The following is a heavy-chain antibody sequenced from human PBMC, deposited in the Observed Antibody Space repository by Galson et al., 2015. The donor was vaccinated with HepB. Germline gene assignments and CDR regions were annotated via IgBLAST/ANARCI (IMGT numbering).Heavy chain of an antibody. CDR1: GFSVDSRA. CDR2: ISNNAGKT. CDR3: AKDHPSRGWPAFDY. Sequence: SLRLSCAVSGFSVDSRAMSWVRQAPGKSLEWLSSISNNAGKTYYAGSVRGRFTISRDESTNSVFLQMDSLRADDTAVYYCAKDHPSRGWPAFDYWSQGALVIVSS. V-gene: IGHV3-23*01. J-gene: IGHJ4*02. D-gene: IGHD6-19*01.